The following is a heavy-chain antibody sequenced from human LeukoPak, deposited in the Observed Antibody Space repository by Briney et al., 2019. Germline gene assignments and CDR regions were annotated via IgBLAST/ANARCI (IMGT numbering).Heavy chain of an antibody. CDR3: ARLATYDYDLVFDY. Sequence: GGSLRLSCAASGFTVSSNYMSWVRQAPGKGLEWVSVIYSGGSTYYADSVKGRFTISRDNSKNTLYLQMNSLRAEDTAVYYCARLATYDYDLVFDYWGQGTLVTVSS. CDR2: IYSGGST. J-gene: IGHJ4*02. D-gene: IGHD4-17*01. CDR1: GFTVSSNY. V-gene: IGHV3-53*01.